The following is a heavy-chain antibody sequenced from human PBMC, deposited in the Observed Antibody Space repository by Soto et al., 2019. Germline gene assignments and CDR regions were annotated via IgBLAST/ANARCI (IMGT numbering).Heavy chain of an antibody. CDR1: GGSISSSSYY. V-gene: IGHV4-39*01. CDR2: IYYSGST. CDR3: ARRTYYYDSSGYYFDY. J-gene: IGHJ4*02. D-gene: IGHD3-22*01. Sequence: QLQLQESGPGLVKPSETLSLTCTVSGGSISSSSYYWGWIRQPPGKGLEWIGSIYYSGSTYYNPSSKSRVTISVDTSKNQFSLKLSSVTAADTAVYYCARRTYYYDSSGYYFDYWGQGTLVTVSS.